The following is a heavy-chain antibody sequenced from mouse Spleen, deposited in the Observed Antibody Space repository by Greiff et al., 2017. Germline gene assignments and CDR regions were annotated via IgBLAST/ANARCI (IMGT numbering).Heavy chain of an antibody. J-gene: IGHJ3*01. CDR1: GYSITSGYY. Sequence: DVKLQESGPGLVKPSQSLSLTCSVTGYSITSGYYWNWIRQFPGNKLEWMGYISYDGSNNYNPSLKNRISITRDTSKNQFFLKLNSVTTEDTATYYCAREGGIAYWGQGTLVTVSA. CDR3: AREGGIAY. D-gene: IGHD1-1*02. CDR2: ISYDGSN. V-gene: IGHV3-6*01.